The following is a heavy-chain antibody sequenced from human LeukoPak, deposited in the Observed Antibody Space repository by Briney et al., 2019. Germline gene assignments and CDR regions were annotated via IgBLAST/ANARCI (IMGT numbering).Heavy chain of an antibody. Sequence: TGESLKISCKGSGYSFTNYWIGWVRRVPGKGLEWMGIIFPGDSDTRYSPSFQGQVTISADKSISTAYLQWSSLKASDTAMYYCARLSQSDPSYFDYWGQGTLVTVSS. J-gene: IGHJ4*02. CDR2: IFPGDSDT. CDR1: GYSFTNYW. V-gene: IGHV5-51*01. CDR3: ARLSQSDPSYFDY.